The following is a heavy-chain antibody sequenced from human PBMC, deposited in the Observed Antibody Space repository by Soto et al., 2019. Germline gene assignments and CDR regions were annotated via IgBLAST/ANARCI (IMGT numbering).Heavy chain of an antibody. CDR1: GGSISSYY. CDR2: IYYSGST. V-gene: IGHV4-59*08. D-gene: IGHD2-21*01. CDR3: ARRCGLSAFDI. J-gene: IGHJ3*02. Sequence: QVQLQESGPGLVKPSETLSLTCTVSGGSISSYYWSWIRQPPGKGLEWIGDIYYSGSTNYNPSLKSRVTRSVATSKNQFSLKLSSVTAADTAVYFCARRCGLSAFDIWGQGTMVTVSS.